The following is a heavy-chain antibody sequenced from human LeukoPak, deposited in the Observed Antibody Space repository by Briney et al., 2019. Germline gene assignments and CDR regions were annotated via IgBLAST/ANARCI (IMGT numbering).Heavy chain of an antibody. CDR1: GYSFSTHW. V-gene: IGHV5-51*01. J-gene: IGHJ5*02. CDR3: ARSFQVASRRGFDP. D-gene: IGHD2-15*01. CDR2: IYPGDSDT. Sequence: GESLKISCQGSGYSFSTHWIAWVRQMPGKGLEWMGIIYPGDSDTRYSPSFQGQATISADKSISTAYLQWSSLKASDTAMYYCARSFQVASRRGFDPWGQGTLVTVSS.